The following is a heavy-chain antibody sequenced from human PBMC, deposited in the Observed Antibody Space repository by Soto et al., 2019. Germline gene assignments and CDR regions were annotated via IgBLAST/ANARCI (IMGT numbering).Heavy chain of an antibody. CDR3: ASGVVVAATHYYYYGLDD. Sequence: QVQLVQSGAEEKKPGSSVKVSCKASGGTFSSYAISWVRQAPGQGLEWMGGIIPIFGTANYAQKFQGRVTITVDESTSTAYMELRRLTSEDTAVYYCASGVVVAATHYYYYGLDDWGQGTTVTVSS. V-gene: IGHV1-69*01. CDR2: IIPIFGTA. CDR1: GGTFSSYA. D-gene: IGHD2-15*01. J-gene: IGHJ6*02.